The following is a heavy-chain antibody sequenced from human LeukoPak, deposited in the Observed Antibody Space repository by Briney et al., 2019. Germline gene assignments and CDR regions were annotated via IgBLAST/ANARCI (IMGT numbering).Heavy chain of an antibody. J-gene: IGHJ5*02. D-gene: IGHD3-16*01. Sequence: SGTLSLTCAVSGGSISSSNWWSWVRQPPGKGLEWIGYIYYSGSTYYNPSLKSRVTISVDTSKNQFSLKLNSVTAADTAVYYCARHYGPWGQGTLVTVSS. V-gene: IGHV4-4*02. CDR3: ARHYGP. CDR2: IYYSGST. CDR1: GGSISSSNW.